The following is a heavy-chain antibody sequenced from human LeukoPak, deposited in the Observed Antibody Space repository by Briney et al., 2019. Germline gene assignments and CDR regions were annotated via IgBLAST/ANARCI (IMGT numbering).Heavy chain of an antibody. CDR3: AKDRVPQDY. Sequence: PGGSLRLSCAASGFTFSLYAMNWVRQAPGKGLEWVSAISSSGGSTFYADSVKGRFTISRDNSKNTLYLQMNSLRAEDTAVYYCAKDRVPQDYWGQGTLVTVSS. CDR2: ISSSGGST. CDR1: GFTFSLYA. J-gene: IGHJ4*02. V-gene: IGHV3-23*01.